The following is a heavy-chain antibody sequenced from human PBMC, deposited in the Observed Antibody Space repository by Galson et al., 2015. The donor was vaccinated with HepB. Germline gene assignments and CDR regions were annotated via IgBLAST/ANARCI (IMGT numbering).Heavy chain of an antibody. V-gene: IGHV3-7*03. CDR2: IKQDGSEK. CDR3: ARDLPHKDYGDYVAYYYGMDV. Sequence: SLRLSCAASGFTFSSYWMSWVRQAPGKGLEWVANIKQDGSEKYYVDSVKGRFTISRDNAKNSLYLQMNSLRAEDTAVYYCARDLPHKDYGDYVAYYYGMDVWGQGTTVTVSS. CDR1: GFTFSSYW. J-gene: IGHJ6*02. D-gene: IGHD4-17*01.